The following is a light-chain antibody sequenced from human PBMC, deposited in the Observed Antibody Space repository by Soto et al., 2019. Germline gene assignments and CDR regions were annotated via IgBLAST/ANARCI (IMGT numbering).Light chain of an antibody. CDR3: SSYKSGATLV. CDR1: SSDVGGYKH. CDR2: EVS. Sequence: QSALTQPASVSGSPGQSITISCTGTSSDVGGYKHVAWYQQYPGKAPKLIIFEVSDRPSGVSNRFSGSKFGNTASLSISGLQPEDEADYYCSSYKSGATLVFGGGTKLTVL. J-gene: IGLJ2*01. V-gene: IGLV2-14*01.